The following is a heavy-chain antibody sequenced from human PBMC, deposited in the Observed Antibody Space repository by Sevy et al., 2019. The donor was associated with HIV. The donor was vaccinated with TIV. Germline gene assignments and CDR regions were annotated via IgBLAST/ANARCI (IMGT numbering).Heavy chain of an antibody. CDR2: IHSGGKI. CDR1: GFSVSSNY. Sequence: GGSLRLSCAASGFSVSSNYMSWVRQAQGKGPEWASVIHSGGKISYADSVQGRFTISRDNSKNTLYLQMNSLRAEDTAVYYCAREDIVLGEDNYYGIDVWGQGTTVTVSS. D-gene: IGHD2-15*01. J-gene: IGHJ6*02. CDR3: AREDIVLGEDNYYGIDV. V-gene: IGHV3-53*01.